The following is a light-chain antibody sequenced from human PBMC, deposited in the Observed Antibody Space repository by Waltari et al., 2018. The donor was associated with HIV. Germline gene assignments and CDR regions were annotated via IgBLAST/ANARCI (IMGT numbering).Light chain of an antibody. V-gene: IGLV1-47*01. CDR3: AAWDENRSGRVV. CDR2: RNN. J-gene: IGLJ2*01. Sequence: QSVLTQPPSASGTPGQRVTISCSGSISNIGTNYIYWYQLLPGTAPKLLIYRNNQRPSGVPDRFSGSKSGTSVFLAISGLRSEDEADYYCAAWDENRSGRVVFGGGTKLTVL. CDR1: ISNIGTNY.